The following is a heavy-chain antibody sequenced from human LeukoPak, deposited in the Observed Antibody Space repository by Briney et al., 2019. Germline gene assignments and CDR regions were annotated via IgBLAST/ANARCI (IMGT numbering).Heavy chain of an antibody. V-gene: IGHV3-33*01. D-gene: IGHD6-13*01. J-gene: IGHJ4*02. Sequence: GGSLRLSCAASGFTFSSYGMHWVRQAPGKGLEWVAVIWYDGSNKYYADSVKGRFTISRDNSKNTLYLQMNGLRAEDTAVYYCARGGLTRAGYFDYWGQGTLVTVSS. CDR3: ARGGLTRAGYFDY. CDR1: GFTFSSYG. CDR2: IWYDGSNK.